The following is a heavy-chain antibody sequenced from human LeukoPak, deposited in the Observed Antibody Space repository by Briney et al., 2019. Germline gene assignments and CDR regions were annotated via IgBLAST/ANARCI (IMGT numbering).Heavy chain of an antibody. D-gene: IGHD3-3*01. CDR2: IIPIFRTT. V-gene: IGHV1-69*06. CDR1: GGTFSSYA. CDR3: ARVYANDFWSGRKPYYFDY. J-gene: IGHJ4*02. Sequence: SVKVSCKASGGTFSSYAISWVRQAPGQGLEWMGGIIPIFRTTHYAQKFQGRVTITADKSTGTVYMELSSLRSEDTAVYYCARVYANDFWSGRKPYYFDYWGQGTLVTVSS.